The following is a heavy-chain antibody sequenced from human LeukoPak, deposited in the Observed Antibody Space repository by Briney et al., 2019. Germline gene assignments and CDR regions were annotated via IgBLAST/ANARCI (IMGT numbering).Heavy chain of an antibody. CDR1: VGSINSDNW. Sequence: SETLSLTCGVSVGSINSDNWWTWVRPSPGKGLERIEEIHHNGTTNYNPSLKSRVTISADTFKNHFSLIVTSLTAADTAVYYCAAAPILRGEGGEHYKYGMDVWGQGTTVSVSS. CDR2: IHHNGTT. CDR3: AAAPILRGEGGEHYKYGMDV. V-gene: IGHV4/OR15-8*01. D-gene: IGHD2-2*02. J-gene: IGHJ6*02.